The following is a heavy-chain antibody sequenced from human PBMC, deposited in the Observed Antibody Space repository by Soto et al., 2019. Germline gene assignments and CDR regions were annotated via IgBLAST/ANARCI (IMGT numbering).Heavy chain of an antibody. CDR3: ARRIPFGYGMDV. J-gene: IGHJ6*02. CDR1: GFTFTSYA. Sequence: EVQLVESGGGLVQPGGSLRLSCAASGFTFTSYAKHWVRQAPEKGLEYVSDITSNGGNTDYASSVKGRFTISRDNSKNTLYLQMGSLRAEDMAVYYCARRIPFGYGMDVWGQGTTVTVSS. V-gene: IGHV3-64*01. CDR2: ITSNGGNT. D-gene: IGHD2-21*01.